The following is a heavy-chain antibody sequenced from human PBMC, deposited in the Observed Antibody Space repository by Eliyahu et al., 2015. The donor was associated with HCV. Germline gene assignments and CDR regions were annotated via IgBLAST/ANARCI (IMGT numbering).Heavy chain of an antibody. CDR1: GFTFSHXG. J-gene: IGHJ4*02. CDR3: ASLRGGYGGNPPDY. V-gene: IGHV3-30*03. Sequence: QVQLVESGGGVVQPGRSLRLSCAASGFTFSHXGXHWVRQAPGKGXEWVAVLSYDGSNKYYADSVKGRFTIFRDNSKNTLYLQMNSLRAEDTAMYYCASLRGGYGGNPPDYWGQGTLVSVSS. D-gene: IGHD4-23*01. CDR2: LSYDGSNK.